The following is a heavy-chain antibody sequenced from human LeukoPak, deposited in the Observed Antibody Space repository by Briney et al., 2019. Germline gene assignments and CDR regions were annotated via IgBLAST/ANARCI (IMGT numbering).Heavy chain of an antibody. CDR1: GGSISSCY. D-gene: IGHD6-19*01. CDR3: ARAPGYSSGWYPEAWFDP. J-gene: IGHJ5*02. V-gene: IGHV4-4*07. Sequence: SETLSLTCTVSGGSISSCYWSWIRQPAGKGLEWIGRIYTSGSTNYNPSLKSRVTMSVDTSKNQFSLKLSSVTAADTAVYYCARAPGYSSGWYPEAWFDPWGQGTLVTVSS. CDR2: IYTSGST.